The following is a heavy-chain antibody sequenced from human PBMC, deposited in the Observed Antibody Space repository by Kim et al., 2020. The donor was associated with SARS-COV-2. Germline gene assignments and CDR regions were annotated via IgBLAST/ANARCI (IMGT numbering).Heavy chain of an antibody. J-gene: IGHJ4*02. D-gene: IGHD3-10*01. CDR3: TRGFGSETNY. CDR2: NT. V-gene: IGHV3-74*01. Sequence: NTGYADTGKGRFTISRDNAKNTLYLQMNSLRVEDTAVYYCTRGFGSETNYWGQGSLVIVST.